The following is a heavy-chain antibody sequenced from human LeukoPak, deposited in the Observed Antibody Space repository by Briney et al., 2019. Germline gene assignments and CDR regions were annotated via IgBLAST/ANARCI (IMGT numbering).Heavy chain of an antibody. D-gene: IGHD3-10*01. CDR2: INHSGST. J-gene: IGHJ5*02. Sequence: SETLSLTCAVYGGSFSGYYWSWVRQPPGKGLEWIGGINHSGSTNYNPSPKSRITISVETSKKQFSLIMSSLTAADTPGYSGAVRALGWLEPWGQGTMVTVSS. CDR3: AVRALGWLEP. V-gene: IGHV4-34*01. CDR1: GGSFSGYY.